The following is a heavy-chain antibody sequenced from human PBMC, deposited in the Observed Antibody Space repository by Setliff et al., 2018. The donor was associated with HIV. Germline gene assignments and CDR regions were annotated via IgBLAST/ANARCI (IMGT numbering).Heavy chain of an antibody. Sequence: SETLSLTCTVSGGSISSGDYYWTWIRQPPGKGLEWIGYIHNSGSTYYEPSLRGRVTISIDRSKNQFSLKLNSVTAADTAVYYCARETNASGSLTAYWYFDLWGRGILVTVSS. D-gene: IGHD3-10*01. CDR2: IHNSGST. CDR3: ARETNASGSLTAYWYFDL. CDR1: GGSISSGDYY. V-gene: IGHV4-30-4*08. J-gene: IGHJ2*01.